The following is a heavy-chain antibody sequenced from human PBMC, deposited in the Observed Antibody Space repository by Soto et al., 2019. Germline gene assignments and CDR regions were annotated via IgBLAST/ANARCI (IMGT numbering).Heavy chain of an antibody. D-gene: IGHD3-10*01. V-gene: IGHV4-59*08. J-gene: IGHJ6*02. Sequence: SQDLCLTCTVSGDSISNYYYSWFRQPPGKGQEWIGYMHYNGYTSYNPSLRSRVTISVNTSKNQFSLKLTSVTVADTPLYYCACQGFGATRGLVDFCGRGTTVSGS. CDR2: MHYNGYT. CDR1: GDSISNYY. CDR3: ACQGFGATRGLVDF.